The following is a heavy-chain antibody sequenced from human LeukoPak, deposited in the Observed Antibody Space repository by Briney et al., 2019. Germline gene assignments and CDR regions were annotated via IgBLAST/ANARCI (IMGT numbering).Heavy chain of an antibody. CDR1: GFTFSSYW. CDR2: INSDGSST. Sequence: PGGSLRLSCAASGFTFSSYWMHWVRQAPGKGLVWVSRINSDGSSTGYADSVKGRFTVSRDNAKNTLNLQMNSLRAEDTAVYYCARGGSRVATMGTTDYWGQGTLVTVSS. V-gene: IGHV3-74*01. J-gene: IGHJ4*02. CDR3: ARGGSRVATMGTTDY. D-gene: IGHD5-12*01.